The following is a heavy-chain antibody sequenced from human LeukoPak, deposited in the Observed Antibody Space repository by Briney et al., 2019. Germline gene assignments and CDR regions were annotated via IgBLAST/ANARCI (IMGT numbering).Heavy chain of an antibody. Sequence: PSETLSLTCAVSGGSISSGGYSWSWIRQPPGKGLEWIGYIYHSGSTSYNPSLKSRVTISVDRPKNQFSLKLSSVTAADTAVYYCASLVDTAMVFDYWGQGTLVTVSS. D-gene: IGHD5-18*01. CDR2: IYHSGST. J-gene: IGHJ4*02. CDR1: GGSISSGGYS. V-gene: IGHV4-30-2*01. CDR3: ASLVDTAMVFDY.